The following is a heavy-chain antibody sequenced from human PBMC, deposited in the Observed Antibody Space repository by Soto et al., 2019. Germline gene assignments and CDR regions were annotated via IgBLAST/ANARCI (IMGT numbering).Heavy chain of an antibody. Sequence: QVQLQESGPALVKTSETLSLTCTVSGDSITTNYWSWRRQPPGKGLEWIGYSYYSENTNYSPSLKSRATISMETAKIQLSLKLTSVTAADTAVYYCARDRTTVNWSFDLWGRGTLVTVSS. D-gene: IGHD3-16*02. CDR2: SYYSENT. V-gene: IGHV4-59*01. J-gene: IGHJ2*01. CDR1: GDSITTNY. CDR3: ARDRTTVNWSFDL.